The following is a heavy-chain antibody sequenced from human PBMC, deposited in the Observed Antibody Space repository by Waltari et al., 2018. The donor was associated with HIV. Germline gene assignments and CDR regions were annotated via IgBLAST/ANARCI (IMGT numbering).Heavy chain of an antibody. V-gene: IGHV3-21*02. J-gene: IGHJ4*02. D-gene: IGHD1-26*01. CDR3: ARGVIVRGTQYAAN. CDR1: GFNSSTYK. Sequence: EVQLVASGGGLVKPGGSLRLSCAASGFNSSTYKMNWVRQAPGKGLEWVSSISSSSTYMYYADSLKGRFTVSRDNAKNSLYLQMDNLRAEDTAVYYCARGVIVRGTQYAANWGQGTLVTVSS. CDR2: ISSSSTYM.